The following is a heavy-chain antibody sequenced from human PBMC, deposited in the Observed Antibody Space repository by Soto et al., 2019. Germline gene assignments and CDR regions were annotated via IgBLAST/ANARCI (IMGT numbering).Heavy chain of an antibody. Sequence: SETLSLTCTVSGGSISSSSYYWGWIRQPPGEGLEWIGSIYYSGSTYYNPSLKSRVTISVDTSKNQFSLKLSSVTAADTAVYYCASKGGSYYDSSGYYPQSDYWGQGTLVTVSS. CDR3: ASKGGSYYDSSGYYPQSDY. CDR1: GGSISSSSYY. J-gene: IGHJ4*02. V-gene: IGHV4-39*01. CDR2: IYYSGST. D-gene: IGHD3-22*01.